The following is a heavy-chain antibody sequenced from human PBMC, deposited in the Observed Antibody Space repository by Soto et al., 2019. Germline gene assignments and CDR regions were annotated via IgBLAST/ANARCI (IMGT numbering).Heavy chain of an antibody. J-gene: IGHJ4*02. CDR3: AKGVRYCSGGPCHYFGY. CDR2: VSGRGGST. V-gene: IGHV3-23*01. D-gene: IGHD2-15*01. CDR1: GFTFNNNA. Sequence: EVQLLESGGGLVQPGGSLRLSCAASGFTFNNNAMSWVRQAPGKGLEWVSAVSGRGGSTDYADSVKGRFTMSRDNSMDTVFLQMNSLRAEDTAVYYCAKGVRYCSGGPCHYFGYWGQGTLVTVSS.